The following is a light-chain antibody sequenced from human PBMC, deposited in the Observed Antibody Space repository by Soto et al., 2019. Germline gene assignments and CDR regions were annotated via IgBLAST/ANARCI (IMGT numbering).Light chain of an antibody. CDR3: SSYAGSNTLGV. Sequence: QSALTQPASVSGSPGQSITISCTGTSSDVGGYNYVSWYQQHPGKDPKLMIYDVSNRPSGVSNRFSGSKSGNTASLTISGLQAEDAADYYCSSYAGSNTLGVFGGGTKLTVL. J-gene: IGLJ3*02. CDR2: DVS. V-gene: IGLV2-14*01. CDR1: SSDVGGYNY.